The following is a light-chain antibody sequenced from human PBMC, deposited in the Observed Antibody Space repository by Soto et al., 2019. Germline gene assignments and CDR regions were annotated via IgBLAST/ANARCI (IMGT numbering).Light chain of an antibody. J-gene: IGLJ1*01. V-gene: IGLV2-14*01. CDR2: EVN. CDR3: SSHTRSSTYV. CDR1: SSDVGAYNY. Sequence: ALTQPASVSGSPGQSITISCTGTSSDVGAYNYVSWYQQHPVKAPKLIIYEVNNRPSGVSNRFSGSKSGNTASLTISGLQAEDEADYYCSSHTRSSTYVFGTGTKAHRP.